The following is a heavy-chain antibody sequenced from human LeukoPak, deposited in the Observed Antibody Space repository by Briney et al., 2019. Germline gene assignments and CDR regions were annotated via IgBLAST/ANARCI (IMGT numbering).Heavy chain of an antibody. CDR1: GGSISSSSYY. CDR3: ARLYYDSSGYYQICYFDY. V-gene: IGHV4-39*01. CDR2: IYYSGST. J-gene: IGHJ4*02. D-gene: IGHD3-22*01. Sequence: SETLSLTCTVSGGSISSSSYYWGWIRQPPGKGLEWIGSIYYSGSTYYNPSLKSRVTISVDTSKNQFSLILSSVTAADTAVYYCARLYYDSSGYYQICYFDYWGQGTLVTVSS.